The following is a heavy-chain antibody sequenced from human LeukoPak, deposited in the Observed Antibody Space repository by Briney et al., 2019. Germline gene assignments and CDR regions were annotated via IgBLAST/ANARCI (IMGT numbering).Heavy chain of an antibody. Sequence: GPSVKVSCRTSGRTFNIYSINWVRQAPGQGLEWMGRILPILGVANYAQKFQGRVTIPADTSTGTAYMEWSSLRSEDTAVYYCAREGEATYGMDVWGPGTTVTVS. V-gene: IGHV1-69*04. CDR2: ILPILGVA. CDR1: GRTFNIYS. CDR3: AREGEATYGMDV. J-gene: IGHJ6*02. D-gene: IGHD5-24*01.